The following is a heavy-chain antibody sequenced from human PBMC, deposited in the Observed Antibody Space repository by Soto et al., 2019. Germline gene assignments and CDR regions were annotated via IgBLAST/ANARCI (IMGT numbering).Heavy chain of an antibody. D-gene: IGHD1-26*01. J-gene: IGHJ4*02. CDR3: AKDSGSYGLDY. CDR2: IYFSGST. V-gene: IGHV4-31*03. CDR1: GGSISSGAYY. Sequence: TSETLSLTCTVSGGSISSGAYYWSWIRQHPGKGLEWIGCIYFSGSTYYNPSLKSRVTISVDTSKNQFSLKLYSVTAADTAVYYCAKDSGSYGLDYWGQGTLVTVSS.